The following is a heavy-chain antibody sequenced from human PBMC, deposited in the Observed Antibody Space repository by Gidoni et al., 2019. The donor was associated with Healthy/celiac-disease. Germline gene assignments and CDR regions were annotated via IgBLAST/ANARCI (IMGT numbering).Heavy chain of an antibody. J-gene: IGHJ3*02. CDR1: GFTFSSYG. CDR2: ISYDGSNK. CDR3: AKDRADYYDSTYAFDI. V-gene: IGHV3-30*18. D-gene: IGHD3-22*01. Sequence: VQLVESGGGVVQPGRSLRLSCAASGFTFSSYGMHWVRQAPGKGLEWGAVISYDGSNKYYADSVKGRFTISRDNSKNTLYLQMNSLRAEDTAVYYCAKDRADYYDSTYAFDIWGQGTMVTVSS.